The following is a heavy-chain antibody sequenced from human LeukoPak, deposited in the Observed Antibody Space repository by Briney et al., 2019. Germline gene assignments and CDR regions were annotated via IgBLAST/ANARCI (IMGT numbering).Heavy chain of an antibody. CDR3: ARAGGVVGATTWNY. Sequence: SETLSLTCTVSGGSMSYYYWSWIRQLPGKGLEWIGYIYYSGSTDYNPSLKSRATMSIDTSKNQFSLKLSSVTAADTAVYYCARAGGVVGATTWNYWGQGTLVTVSS. CDR1: GGSMSYYY. CDR2: IYYSGST. V-gene: IGHV4-59*01. D-gene: IGHD1-26*01. J-gene: IGHJ4*02.